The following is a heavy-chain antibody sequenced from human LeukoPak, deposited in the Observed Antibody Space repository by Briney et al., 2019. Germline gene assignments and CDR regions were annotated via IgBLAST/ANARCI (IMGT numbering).Heavy chain of an antibody. V-gene: IGHV3-21*01. CDR1: GFTFSTYS. D-gene: IGHD2-2*01. Sequence: GGSLRLSCAASGFTFSTYSMNWVGQAPGKGLEWVSSIGTMSSTHIYYADSVNGRFTISRDNAKTSLSMQMNSLRGEGTAVYYCAREGPVDCGSTSCYADYWGQGTLVTVSS. CDR3: AREGPVDCGSTSCYADY. CDR2: IGTMSSTHI. J-gene: IGHJ4*02.